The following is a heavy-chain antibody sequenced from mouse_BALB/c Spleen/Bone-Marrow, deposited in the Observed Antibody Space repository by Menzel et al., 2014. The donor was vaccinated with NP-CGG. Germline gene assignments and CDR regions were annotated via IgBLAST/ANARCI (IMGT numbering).Heavy chain of an antibody. J-gene: IGHJ2*01. V-gene: IGHV1-39*01. CDR2: VDPYYGAT. Sequence: EVHLVESGPELEKPGASVKISCKASGYSFTGYNMNWVKQYNGQSLEWIGNVDPYYGATTYNQKFKGKATLTVDKSSSTAYMQLERLTSEDSAVYYCARHYRYAYYFDYWGQGTTLTVSS. D-gene: IGHD2-14*01. CDR3: ARHYRYAYYFDY. CDR1: GYSFTGYN.